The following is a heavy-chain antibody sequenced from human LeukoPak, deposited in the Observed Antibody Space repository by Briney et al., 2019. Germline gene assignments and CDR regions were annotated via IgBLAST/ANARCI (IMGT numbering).Heavy chain of an antibody. D-gene: IGHD6-13*01. J-gene: IGHJ6*02. CDR2: ITGSGGNT. CDR3: AKAASSSWPSYYYGMDV. CDR1: GFIFSSYS. Sequence: GRSLRLSCAASGFIFSSYSMSWVRQAPGKGLEWVSVITGSGGNTYYADSVKGRFTISKDNSKNTVYLQMSSLRVDDTAVYYCAKAASSSWPSYYYGMDVWGQGTTVTVSS. V-gene: IGHV3-23*01.